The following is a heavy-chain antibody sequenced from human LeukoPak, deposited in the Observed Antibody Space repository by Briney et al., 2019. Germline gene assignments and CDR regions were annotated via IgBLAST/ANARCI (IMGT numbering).Heavy chain of an antibody. D-gene: IGHD5-24*01. V-gene: IGHV3-48*01. CDR2: ISSLGSTI. Sequence: GGSLRLSCAASGFTFSTYSMDSARQAPGHGREWVKYISSLGSTIYYADSVKGRFSIYRDDAKNSLYLQMNSRRAEDTAVYYCARGEREMVTMSIDYWGQGTLVTVSS. CDR3: ARGEREMVTMSIDY. CDR1: GFTFSTYS. J-gene: IGHJ4*02.